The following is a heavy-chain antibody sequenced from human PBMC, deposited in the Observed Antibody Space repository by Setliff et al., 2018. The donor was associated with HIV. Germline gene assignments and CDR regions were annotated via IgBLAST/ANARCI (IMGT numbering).Heavy chain of an antibody. Sequence: PSETLSLTCTVSGGSISSHYWSWIRQPPGKGLEWIGYIYYSGSTNYNPSLKSRVTISVDTSKNQFSLKLNPVTAADTAVYYCAAASSWDPLLDYWGQGTLVTVSS. CDR2: IYYSGST. J-gene: IGHJ4*02. CDR3: AAASSWDPLLDY. V-gene: IGHV4-59*11. CDR1: GGSISSHY. D-gene: IGHD6-13*01.